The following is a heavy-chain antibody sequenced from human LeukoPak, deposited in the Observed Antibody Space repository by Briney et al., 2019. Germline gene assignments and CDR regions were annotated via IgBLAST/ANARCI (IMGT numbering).Heavy chain of an antibody. CDR3: ARASGPFDY. J-gene: IGHJ4*02. CDR2: IWNDGSNK. CDR1: GFTFGDYA. D-gene: IGHD3-10*01. V-gene: IGHV3-33*01. Sequence: GGSLRLSCTASGFTFGDYAMSWVRQAPGKGLEWLAVIWNDGSNKYYADSVKGRFTISRDNSKNTLYLQMNSLRGEDTALYYCARASGPFDYWGQGTLVTVSS.